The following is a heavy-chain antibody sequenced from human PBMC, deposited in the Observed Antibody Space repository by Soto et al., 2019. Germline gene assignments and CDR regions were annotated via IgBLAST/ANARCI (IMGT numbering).Heavy chain of an antibody. CDR3: AKDLVGATELYYYYGMDV. CDR2: ISYDGSNK. D-gene: IGHD1-26*01. V-gene: IGHV3-30*18. CDR1: GFTFSSYG. Sequence: QVQLVESGGGVVQPGRSLRLSCAASGFTFSSYGMHWVRQAPGKGLEWVAVISYDGSNKYYADSVKGRFTISRDNSKNTLYLQMNSLRAEDTAVYYCAKDLVGATELYYYYGMDVWGQVTTVTVSS. J-gene: IGHJ6*02.